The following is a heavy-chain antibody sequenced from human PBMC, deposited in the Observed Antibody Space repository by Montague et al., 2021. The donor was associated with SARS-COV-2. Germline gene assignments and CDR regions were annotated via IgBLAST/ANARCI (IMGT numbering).Heavy chain of an antibody. CDR2: IKPDGSGQ. D-gene: IGHD3-10*01. CDR1: GFTFSNYW. V-gene: IGHV3-7*01. Sequence: SLRLSCAASGFTFSNYWMNWARQAPGKGLEWVASIKPDGSGQNYVDSAKGRFTISRDNAKKSLYLQMNSLRVDDTAVYYCARSLFSSGSFWGRGTLVTVSS. CDR3: ARSLFSSGSF. J-gene: IGHJ4*02.